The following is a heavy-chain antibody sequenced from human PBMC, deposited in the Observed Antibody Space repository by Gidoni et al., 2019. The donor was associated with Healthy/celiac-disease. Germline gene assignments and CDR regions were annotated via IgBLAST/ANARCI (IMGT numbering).Heavy chain of an antibody. V-gene: IGHV1-69*01. CDR2: IIPIFGTA. J-gene: IGHJ4*02. Sequence: QVQLVQSGAEVTKPGSSVKVSCKASRGTFSSYAISWVRQAPGQGLEWMGGIIPIFGTANYAQKFQGRVTITADESTSTAYMELSSLRSEDTAVYYCARDGRGGIVGATDYWGQGTLVTVSS. CDR3: ARDGRGGIVGATDY. D-gene: IGHD1-26*01. CDR1: RGTFSSYA.